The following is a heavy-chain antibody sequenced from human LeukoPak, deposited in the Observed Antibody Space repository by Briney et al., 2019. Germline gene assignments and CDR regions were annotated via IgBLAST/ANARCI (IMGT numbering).Heavy chain of an antibody. Sequence: ASVKVSCKASGYTFTSYYMHWVRQAPGQGLEWMGIINPSGGSTSYAQKFQGRVTMTRNTSISTAYMELSSLRSEDTAVYYCARPNGRIAVAGTYYYYYGMDVWGQGTTVTVSS. V-gene: IGHV1-46*01. CDR1: GYTFTSYY. D-gene: IGHD6-19*01. CDR3: ARPNGRIAVAGTYYYYYGMDV. J-gene: IGHJ6*02. CDR2: INPSGGST.